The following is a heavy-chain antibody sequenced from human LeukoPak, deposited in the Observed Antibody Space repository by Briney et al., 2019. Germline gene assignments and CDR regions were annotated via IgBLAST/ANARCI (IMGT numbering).Heavy chain of an antibody. CDR2: IYHSGAT. D-gene: IGHD4-23*01. V-gene: IGHV4-4*02. Sequence: GSLRLSCVDSGFTFTNAWMSWVRQAPGKGLEWIGEIYHSGATNYNPSLKSRVTMLLDKSKNQFSLKLNSVTAADTAVYYCARNGGNSDYDYWGQGTLVTVSA. CDR3: ARNGGNSDYDY. J-gene: IGHJ4*02. CDR1: GFTFTNAW.